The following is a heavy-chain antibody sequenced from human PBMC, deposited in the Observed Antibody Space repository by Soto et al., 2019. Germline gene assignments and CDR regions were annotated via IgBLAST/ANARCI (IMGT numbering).Heavy chain of an antibody. D-gene: IGHD3-22*01. Sequence: ASETLSLTCTVSGGSISSGDYYWSWIRQPPGKGLEWIGYIYYSGSTYYNPSLKSRVTISVDTSKNQFSLKLSPVTAADTAVYYCARCTTSTYYYDSSGFDPRYYFDYWGQGTLVTVSS. CDR3: ARCTTSTYYYDSSGFDPRYYFDY. V-gene: IGHV4-30-4*01. CDR1: GGSISSGDYY. CDR2: IYYSGST. J-gene: IGHJ4*02.